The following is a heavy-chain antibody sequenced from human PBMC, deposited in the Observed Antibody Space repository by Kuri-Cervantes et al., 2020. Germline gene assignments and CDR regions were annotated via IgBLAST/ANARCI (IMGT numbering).Heavy chain of an antibody. Sequence: GSLRLCCTVSGGSSSSYYGSWIRQPPGKGLEWIGYIYYSGSTNYNPSLKSRVTISVDTSKNQFSLKLSSVTAADTAVYYCARDVGFGELLNYYYGMDVWCQGTTVTVSS. V-gene: IGHV4-59*12. D-gene: IGHD3-10*01. CDR2: IYYSGST. CDR3: ARDVGFGELLNYYYGMDV. CDR1: GGSSSSYY. J-gene: IGHJ6*02.